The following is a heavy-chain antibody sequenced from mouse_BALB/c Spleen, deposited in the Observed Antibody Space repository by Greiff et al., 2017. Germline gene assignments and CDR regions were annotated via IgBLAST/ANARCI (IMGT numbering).Heavy chain of an antibody. CDR3: ARSDGNYEDYWYFDV. D-gene: IGHD2-1*01. V-gene: IGHV3-2*02. CDR1: GYSITSDYA. CDR2: ISYSGST. Sequence: EVKLVESGPGLVKPSQSLSLTCTVTGYSITSDYAWNWIRQFPGNKLEWMGYISYSGSTSYNPSLKSRISITRDTSKNQFFLQLNSVTTEDTATYYCARSDGNYEDYWYFDVWGAGTTVTVSS. J-gene: IGHJ1*01.